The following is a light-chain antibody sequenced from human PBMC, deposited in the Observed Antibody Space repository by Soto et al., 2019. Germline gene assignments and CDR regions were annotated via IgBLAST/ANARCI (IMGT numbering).Light chain of an antibody. CDR1: QTFSNSF. CDR2: GAS. Sequence: EIVLNLSPCTLSLSPGERATLSFRASQTFSNSFLSWFQQIPGQAPRLLIYGASMRATGIPDRFSGSGSGTDFTLTISRLEPEDFAVYYCHQCGSSSTFGQGTRLEI. V-gene: IGKV3-20*01. J-gene: IGKJ5*01. CDR3: HQCGSSST.